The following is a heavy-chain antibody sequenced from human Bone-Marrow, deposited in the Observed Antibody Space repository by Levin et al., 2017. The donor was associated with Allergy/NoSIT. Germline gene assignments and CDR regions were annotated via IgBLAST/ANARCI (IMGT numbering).Heavy chain of an antibody. Sequence: GESLKISCAASGFTFSSYAVTWVRQAPDKGLEWVSAISGGGVDTFYTDSVRGRFTISRDNSKNILYLQMNSLRTEDTAKYFCAKADNYYGSGSYSAWGQGTLITVSS. V-gene: IGHV3-23*01. CDR2: ISGGGVDT. CDR1: GFTFSSYA. D-gene: IGHD3-10*01. J-gene: IGHJ5*02. CDR3: AKADNYYGSGSYSA.